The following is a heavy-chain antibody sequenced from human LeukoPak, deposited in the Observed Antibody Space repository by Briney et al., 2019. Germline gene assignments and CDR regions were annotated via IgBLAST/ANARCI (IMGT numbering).Heavy chain of an antibody. CDR2: IFPTGST. CDR3: ARLHEMHWLISHFDF. CDR1: GGSFSGYC. Sequence: SETLSLTCTVSGGSFSGYCWNWIRQPPGKGLGWVGYIFPTGSTDCKPSLKNRLTMSLDTSRNQFSLHLNFVTAADTAVYYCARLHEMHWLISHFDFWGQGLQVTVSS. V-gene: IGHV4-4*09. D-gene: IGHD2/OR15-2a*01. J-gene: IGHJ4*02.